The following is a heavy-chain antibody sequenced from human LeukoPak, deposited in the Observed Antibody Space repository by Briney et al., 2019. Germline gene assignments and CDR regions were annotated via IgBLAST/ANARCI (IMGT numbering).Heavy chain of an antibody. J-gene: IGHJ4*02. CDR2: IHGSDDNT. D-gene: IGHD2-15*01. CDR1: GFTFSSNA. CDR3: ARAPVPSCRGAFCYPFDI. V-gene: IGHV3-23*01. Sequence: GGSLRLSCAASGFTFSSNAMTWVRQAPGKGLEWVSAIHGSDDNTHYADSVKGRFTISRDKSKNTLYLQMNSLRADDTAVYYCARAPVPSCRGAFCYPFDIWGQGTLVTVSS.